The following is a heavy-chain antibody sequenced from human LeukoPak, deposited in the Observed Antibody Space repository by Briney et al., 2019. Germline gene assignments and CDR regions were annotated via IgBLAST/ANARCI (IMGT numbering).Heavy chain of an antibody. V-gene: IGHV1-69*05. J-gene: IGHJ4*02. CDR3: ARDDDRSGYHFDY. D-gene: IGHD3-22*01. Sequence: SVKVSCKASGGTFSSYAISWVRQAPRQGLEWMGRIIPIFGTANYAQKFQGRVTITTDESTSTAYMELSSLRSEDTAVYYCARDDDRSGYHFDYWGQGTLVTVSS. CDR2: IIPIFGTA. CDR1: GGTFSSYA.